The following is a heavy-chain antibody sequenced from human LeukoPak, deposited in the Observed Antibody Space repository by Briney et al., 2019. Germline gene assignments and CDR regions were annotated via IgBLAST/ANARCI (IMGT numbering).Heavy chain of an antibody. CDR3: ARDRPYCGGDCYSGILDY. V-gene: IGHV3-30*03. CDR1: GFTFSSYG. J-gene: IGHJ4*02. CDR2: ISYDGSNK. Sequence: GGSLRLSCAASGFTFSSYGMHWVRQAPGKGLEWVAVISYDGSNKYYADSVKGRFTISRDNSKNTLYLQMNSLRAEDTAVYYCARDRPYCGGDCYSGILDYWGQGTLVTVSS. D-gene: IGHD2-21*02.